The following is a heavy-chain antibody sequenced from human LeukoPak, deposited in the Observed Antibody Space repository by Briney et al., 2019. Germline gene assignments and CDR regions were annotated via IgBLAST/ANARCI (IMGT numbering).Heavy chain of an antibody. V-gene: IGHV3-30-3*01. CDR2: ISYDGSNK. CDR3: ARDGSSSSASVDAFDY. J-gene: IGHJ4*02. CDR1: GFTFSSYA. D-gene: IGHD6-6*01. Sequence: GGSLRLSCAASGFTFSSYAMHWVRQAPGKGLEWVAVISYDGSNKYYADSVKGRFTISRDNSKNTLYLQMNSLRAEDTAVYYCARDGSSSSASVDAFDYWGQGTLVTVSS.